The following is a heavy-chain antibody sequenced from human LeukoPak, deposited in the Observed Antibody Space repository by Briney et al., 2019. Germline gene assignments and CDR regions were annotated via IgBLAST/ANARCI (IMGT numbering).Heavy chain of an antibody. CDR3: ARSRDNYIFFDY. Sequence: PSETLSLTCTVSGGSISSSSYYWSWIRQPPGKGLEWIGYIYYSGSANYNPSLKSRVTISVDTSKNQFSLKLSSVTAADTAMYFCARSRDNYIFFDYWGQGALVTVSS. CDR1: GGSISSSSYY. CDR2: IYYSGSA. J-gene: IGHJ4*02. D-gene: IGHD1-1*01. V-gene: IGHV4-61*01.